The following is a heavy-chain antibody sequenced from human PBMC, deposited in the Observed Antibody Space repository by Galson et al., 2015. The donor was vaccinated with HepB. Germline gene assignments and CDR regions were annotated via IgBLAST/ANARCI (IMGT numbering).Heavy chain of an antibody. J-gene: IGHJ4*02. CDR2: ISSSSTYT. Sequence: SLRLSCAASGFIFSDYYMSWIRQAPGKGLEWVSYISSSSTYTNYADSVKGRFTISRDNAKNSLYLQMNSLRTEDTALYYCAKDIWGGGEILGTPGHWGQGTLVTVSS. D-gene: IGHD2-15*01. CDR1: GFIFSDYY. V-gene: IGHV3-11*05. CDR3: AKDIWGGGEILGTPGH.